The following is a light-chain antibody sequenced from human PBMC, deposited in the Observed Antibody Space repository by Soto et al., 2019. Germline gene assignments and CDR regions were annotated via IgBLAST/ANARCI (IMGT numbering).Light chain of an antibody. CDR1: QSISSY. CDR2: AAS. V-gene: IGKV1-39*01. J-gene: IGKJ4*01. Sequence: DIQMTQSPSSLSASVGDRVTITCRASQSISSYLNWYQQKPGKAPKLLIYAASSLQSGVPSRFTGSGSGTDFTLTISSLQTDDFATYYSQQSYSAPLTFGGGTRRISN. CDR3: QQSYSAPLT.